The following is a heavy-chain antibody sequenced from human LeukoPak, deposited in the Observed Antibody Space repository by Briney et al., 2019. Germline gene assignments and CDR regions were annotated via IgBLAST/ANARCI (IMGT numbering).Heavy chain of an antibody. CDR1: GFTFSSYS. CDR2: ISSSSSYI. V-gene: IGHV3-21*01. Sequence: GGSLRLSCAASGFTFSSYSMNWVRQAPGKGLEWVSSISSSSSYIYYADSVKGRFTISRDNAKNSLYLQMNSLRAEDTAVYYCVRSAFLTTEFYFDYWGHETLVTVSS. D-gene: IGHD4-11*01. J-gene: IGHJ4*01. CDR3: VRSAFLTTEFYFDY.